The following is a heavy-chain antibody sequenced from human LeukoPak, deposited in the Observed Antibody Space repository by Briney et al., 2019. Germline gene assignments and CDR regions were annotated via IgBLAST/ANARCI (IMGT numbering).Heavy chain of an antibody. CDR1: GYTFTSYY. CDR2: INPSGGST. Sequence: ASVKVSCKASGYTFTSYYMHWVRQAPGQGLEWMGIINPSGGSTSYAQKFQGRVTMTRDMSTSTVYMELSSLRSEDTAVYYCAREVGAEAFDIWGQGTMVTVSS. D-gene: IGHD1-26*01. J-gene: IGHJ3*02. CDR3: AREVGAEAFDI. V-gene: IGHV1-46*01.